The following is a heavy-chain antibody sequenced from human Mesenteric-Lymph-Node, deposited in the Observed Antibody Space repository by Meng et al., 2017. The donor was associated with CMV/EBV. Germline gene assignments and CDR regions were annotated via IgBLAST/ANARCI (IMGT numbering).Heavy chain of an antibody. CDR3: ARDNYHGYGNDH. D-gene: IGHD5-12*01. Sequence: SETLSLTCTVSGDSVNSGSYYWSWIRLPPGKGLEWIGSIDHGGRTWPNPSLKSRVTISLDTSRNQFSLNLISVTAADTAVYYCARDNYHGYGNDHWGPGTLVTVSS. J-gene: IGHJ4*02. V-gene: IGHV4-39*02. CDR1: GDSVNSGSYY. CDR2: IDHGGRT.